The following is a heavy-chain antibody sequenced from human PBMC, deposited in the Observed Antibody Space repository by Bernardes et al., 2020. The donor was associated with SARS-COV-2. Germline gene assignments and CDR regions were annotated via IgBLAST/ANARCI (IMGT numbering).Heavy chain of an antibody. CDR2: TSPYNGNK. CDR3: ARDALDSGFDS. Sequence: ASVKVSCKASGYTFNRFAISGVRQPPGQGLEWMGWTSPYNGNKNHAQRFQGRVTMTKDAPTNTVYMELRSLRSDDTAVYYCARDALDSGFDSWGQGTLVTVSS. V-gene: IGHV1-18*04. D-gene: IGHD6-19*01. CDR1: GYTFNRFA. J-gene: IGHJ5*01.